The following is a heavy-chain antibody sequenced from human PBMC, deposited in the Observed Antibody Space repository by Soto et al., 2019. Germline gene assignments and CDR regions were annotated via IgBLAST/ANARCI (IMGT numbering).Heavy chain of an antibody. CDR3: AHRPRYNWNYVVWFDP. CDR2: IYWDDDK. CDR1: GFSLSTSGVG. V-gene: IGHV2-5*02. Sequence: QITLKESGPTLVKHTQTLTLTCTFSGFSLSTSGVGVGWIRQPPGKDLEWLALIYWDDDKRYSPSLKSRLTITKDTSKNQVVLTMTNMDPVDTATYYCAHRPRYNWNYVVWFDPWGQGTLVTVSS. D-gene: IGHD1-7*01. J-gene: IGHJ5*02.